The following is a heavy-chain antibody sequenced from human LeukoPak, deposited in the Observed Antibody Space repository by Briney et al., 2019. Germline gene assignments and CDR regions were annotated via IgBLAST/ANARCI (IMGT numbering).Heavy chain of an antibody. V-gene: IGHV4-59*01. CDR3: ARGGYYYGTDV. Sequence: SETLSLTCTVSGGSISGYYWSWIRQPPGKGLEWIGHIYYSGSTNYNPSLKSRVTISVDTSKSQFSLKLSSVTAADTAVYYCARGGYYYGTDVWGQGTTVTVSS. D-gene: IGHD3-16*01. J-gene: IGHJ6*02. CDR1: GGSISGYY. CDR2: IYYSGST.